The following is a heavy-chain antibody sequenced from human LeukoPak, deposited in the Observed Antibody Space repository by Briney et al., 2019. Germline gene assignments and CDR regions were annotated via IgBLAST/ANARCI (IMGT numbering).Heavy chain of an antibody. J-gene: IGHJ6*02. CDR2: ISGSGGNT. V-gene: IGHV3-23*01. D-gene: IGHD3-9*01. CDR1: EFTFSKFP. CDR3: AKDLDILTGLYYYYAMDV. Sequence: GGSLRLSCAASEFTFSKFPMGWVRQAPGKGLEWVSTISGSGGNTYYADSVKGRFTISRDNSKNTLYLQMNSLRAEDTAVYYCAKDLDILTGLYYYYAMDVWGQGTTVTVSS.